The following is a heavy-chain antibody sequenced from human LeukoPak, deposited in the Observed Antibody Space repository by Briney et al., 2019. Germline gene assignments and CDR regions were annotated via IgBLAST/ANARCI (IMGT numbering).Heavy chain of an antibody. Sequence: GGSLRLSCAASGFTFSSYSMNWVRQAPGKGLEWVSSISSSSSYIYYADSVKGRFTISRDNAKNSLYLQMNSLRAEDTAVYYCATFGSSGFAFDTWGQGTMVTVSS. CDR2: ISSSSSYI. V-gene: IGHV3-21*01. CDR3: ATFGSSGFAFDT. D-gene: IGHD3-22*01. CDR1: GFTFSSYS. J-gene: IGHJ3*02.